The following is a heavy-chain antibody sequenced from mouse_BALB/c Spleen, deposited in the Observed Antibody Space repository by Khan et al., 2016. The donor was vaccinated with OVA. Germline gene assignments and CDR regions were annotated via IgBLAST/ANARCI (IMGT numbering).Heavy chain of an antibody. Sequence: QIQLVQSGPELKKPGETVKISCKASGYTFTNYVMNWVKQSPGKGLKWMGWINTYTGEPTYADDFKGRFAFYLENSASTAYLQINSLKNEDTATYFCGRCHGGYWCQGTTLTVSS. CDR3: GRCHGGY. CDR1: GYTFTNYV. CDR2: INTYTGEP. V-gene: IGHV9-3-1*01. D-gene: IGHD6-1*01. J-gene: IGHJ2*01.